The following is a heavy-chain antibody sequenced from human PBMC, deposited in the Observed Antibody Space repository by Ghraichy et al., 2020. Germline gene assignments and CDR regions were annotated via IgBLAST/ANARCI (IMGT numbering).Heavy chain of an antibody. CDR2: INHSGST. CDR3: ARGYCSSTSCYTEGPNKSSYYFDY. D-gene: IGHD2-2*02. V-gene: IGHV4-34*01. J-gene: IGHJ4*02. Sequence: SQTLSLTCAVYGGSFSGYYWSWIRQPPGKGLEWIGEINHSGSTNYNPSLKSRVTISVDTSKNQFSLTLSSVTAADTAVYYCARGYCSSTSCYTEGPNKSSYYFDYWGQGTLVTVSS. CDR1: GGSFSGYY.